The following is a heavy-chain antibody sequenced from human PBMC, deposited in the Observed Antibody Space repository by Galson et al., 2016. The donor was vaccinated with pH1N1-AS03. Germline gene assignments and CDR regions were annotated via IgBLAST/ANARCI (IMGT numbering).Heavy chain of an antibody. V-gene: IGHV4-59*01. J-gene: IGHJ6*02. CDR2: IYYSGGT. CDR1: GGSISSYY. Sequence: ETLSLTCTVSGGSISSYYWTWIRQPPGKGLEWIGHIYYSGGTNYSPSLKSRVTISVDTSKNQFSLKLSSVTAADTAVYYCARFRSSWTFYYGLDVWGQGSTVTVSS. CDR3: ARFRSSWTFYYGLDV. D-gene: IGHD6-13*01.